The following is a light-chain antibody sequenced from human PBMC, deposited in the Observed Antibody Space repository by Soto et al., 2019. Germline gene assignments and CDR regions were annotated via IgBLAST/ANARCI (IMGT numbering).Light chain of an antibody. CDR1: SSDVGGYDY. Sequence: QPVLTQPASVSGSPGQSITISCTGTSSDVGGYDYVSWYQQHPGKAPKLMIYEVTNRPSGVSSRFSGSKSGNAASLTISGLQAEDEADYYCSSYTGSSTLVFGGGTKLTVL. V-gene: IGLV2-14*01. J-gene: IGLJ3*02. CDR3: SSYTGSSTLV. CDR2: EVT.